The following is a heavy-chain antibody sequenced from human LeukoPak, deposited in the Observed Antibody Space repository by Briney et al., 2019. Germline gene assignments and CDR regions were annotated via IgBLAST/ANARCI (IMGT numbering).Heavy chain of an antibody. Sequence: GASVKVSCKASGYTFTGYYMHWVRQAPGQGLEWMGWINPNSGGTNYAQKFQGRVTMTRDTSISTAYMELSRLRSDDTAVYYCARGRGATIWFGEPSPTDYWGQGTLVTVSS. D-gene: IGHD3-10*01. V-gene: IGHV1-2*02. CDR3: ARGRGATIWFGEPSPTDY. CDR2: INPNSGGT. CDR1: GYTFTGYY. J-gene: IGHJ4*02.